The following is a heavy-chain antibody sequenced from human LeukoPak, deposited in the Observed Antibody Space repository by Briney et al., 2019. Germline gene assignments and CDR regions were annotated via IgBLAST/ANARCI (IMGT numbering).Heavy chain of an antibody. D-gene: IGHD6-13*01. CDR1: GGSISSGSYY. V-gene: IGHV4-61*02. CDR2: IYTSGST. Sequence: PSQTLSLTCTVSGGSISSGSYYWSWIRQPAGKGLEWIGRIYTSGSTNYNPSLKSRVTISVDTSKNQFSLKLSSVTAADTAVYYCARSSSSQQLVPRYFDYWGQGTLVTVSS. CDR3: ARSSSSQQLVPRYFDY. J-gene: IGHJ4*02.